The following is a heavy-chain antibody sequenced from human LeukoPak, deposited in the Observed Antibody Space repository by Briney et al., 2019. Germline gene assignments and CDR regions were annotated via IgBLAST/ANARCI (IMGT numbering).Heavy chain of an antibody. CDR1: GFTFSSYA. CDR2: ITGSASTT. CDR3: ARARVWSGHFYSYYMDV. Sequence: GGSLRLSCAASGFTFSSYAMTWVRQAPGKGLEWVSTITGSASTTYYADSVKGRFTISRDNSKNTLSLQLNSLRAVDTAVYYCARARVWSGHFYSYYMDVWGRGTTVTVSS. V-gene: IGHV3-23*01. D-gene: IGHD3-3*01. J-gene: IGHJ6*03.